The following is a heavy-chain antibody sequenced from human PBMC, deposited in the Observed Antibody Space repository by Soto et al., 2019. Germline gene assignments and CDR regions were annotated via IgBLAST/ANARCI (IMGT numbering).Heavy chain of an antibody. CDR2: INAGNGKT. D-gene: IGHD3-10*01. CDR3: AREYYYAPDY. CDR1: GYTFTSYA. V-gene: IGHV1-3*05. J-gene: IGHJ4*02. Sequence: QVQLVQSGAEEKKPGASVKVSCKASGYTFTSYAMHWVRQAPGQRLEWMGWINAGNGKTKYSQKFQGRVTITRDTSASTAYMELSSLRSEDTALDYCAREYYYAPDYWGQGTLVTVSS.